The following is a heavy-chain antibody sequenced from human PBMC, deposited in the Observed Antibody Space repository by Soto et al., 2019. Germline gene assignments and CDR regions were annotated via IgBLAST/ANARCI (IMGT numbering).Heavy chain of an antibody. CDR2: IYYSGST. CDR3: AGTTALGGTNY. D-gene: IGHD3-16*01. V-gene: IGHV4-59*01. Sequence: PSETLSLTCTFSGGSISSYYWSWIRQPPGKGLEWIGYIYYSGSTNYNPSLKSRVTISVDTSKNQFSLKLSSVTAADTAVYYCAGTTALGGTNYWGQGTLVTVSS. J-gene: IGHJ4*02. CDR1: GGSISSYY.